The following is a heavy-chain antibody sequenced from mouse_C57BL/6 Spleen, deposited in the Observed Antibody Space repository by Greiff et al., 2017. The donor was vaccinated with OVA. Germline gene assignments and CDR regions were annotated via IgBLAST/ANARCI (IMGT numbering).Heavy chain of an antibody. V-gene: IGHV5-16*01. D-gene: IGHD1-1*01. CDR1: GFTFSDYY. J-gene: IGHJ1*03. CDR3: ARDMGSSSYWYFDV. CDR2: INYDGSST. Sequence: EVMLVESEGGLVQPGSSMKLSCTASGFTFSDYYMAWVRQVPEKGLEWVANINYDGSSTYYLDSLKSRFIISRDNAKNILYLQMSSLKSEDTATYYCARDMGSSSYWYFDVWGTGTTVTVSS.